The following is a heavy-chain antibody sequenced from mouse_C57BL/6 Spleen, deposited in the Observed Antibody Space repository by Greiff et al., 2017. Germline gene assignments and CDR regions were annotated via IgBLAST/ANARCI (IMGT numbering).Heavy chain of an antibody. Sequence: QVQLQQSGAELVKPGASVKMSCKASGYTFTSYWITWVKQRPGQGLEWIGDIYPGSGSTNYNEKFKSKATLTVDTSSSTAYMQLSSLTSEDSAVYYCATGYGNCEKDFDYWGQGTTLTVSS. V-gene: IGHV1-55*01. CDR2: IYPGSGST. J-gene: IGHJ2*01. CDR1: GYTFTSYW. CDR3: ATGYGNCEKDFDY. D-gene: IGHD2-1*01.